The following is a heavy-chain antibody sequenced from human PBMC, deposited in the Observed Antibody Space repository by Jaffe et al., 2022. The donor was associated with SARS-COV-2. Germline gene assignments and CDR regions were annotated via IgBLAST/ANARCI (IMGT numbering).Heavy chain of an antibody. V-gene: IGHV4-61*02. Sequence: QVQLQESGPGLVRPSQTLSLTCTVSGGSVSSGNYYWNWIRQPAGKGLQWIGRMFASGNTNYNPSLKSRVNISADTAKNQFSLKLTSVTAADTAVYYCARGGRYYWGFDSWGQGNLVTVSS. D-gene: IGHD1-26*01. J-gene: IGHJ4*02. CDR2: MFASGNT. CDR3: ARGGRYYWGFDS. CDR1: GGSVSSGNYY.